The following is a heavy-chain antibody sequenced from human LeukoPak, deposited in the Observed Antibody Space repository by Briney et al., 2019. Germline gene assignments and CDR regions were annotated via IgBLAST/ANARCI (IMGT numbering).Heavy chain of an antibody. CDR2: IKNDGITT. CDR3: AADGEYAFLV. V-gene: IGHV3-74*01. D-gene: IGHD2/OR15-2a*01. CDR1: GFTFSNYD. Sequence: GSPRLSFAASGFTFSNYDMHWIRQAPGKGLVWVSRIKNDGITTTYADSVKGRFTISRDNAKNSLYLQMNSLRAEDTAVYYCAADGEYAFLVWGQGTMVTVSS. J-gene: IGHJ3*01.